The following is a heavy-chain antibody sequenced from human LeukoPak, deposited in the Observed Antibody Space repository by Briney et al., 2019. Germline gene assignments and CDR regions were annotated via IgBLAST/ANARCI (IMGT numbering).Heavy chain of an antibody. J-gene: IGHJ6*03. V-gene: IGHV4-59*01. CDR3: AREVGATGNYYYYYMDV. D-gene: IGHD1-26*01. CDR1: GGSISSYY. CDR2: IYYSGST. Sequence: SETLSLTCTVSGGSISSYYWSWIRQPPGKGLEWLGYIYYSGSTNYNPSLKSRVTISVDTSKNQFSLKLSSVTAADTAVYYCAREVGATGNYYYYYMDVWGKGTTVTISS.